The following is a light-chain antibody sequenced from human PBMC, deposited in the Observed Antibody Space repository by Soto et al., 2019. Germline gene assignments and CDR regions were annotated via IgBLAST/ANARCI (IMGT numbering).Light chain of an antibody. CDR3: QQSYSSLPLT. CDR2: AAS. Sequence: DIQMHQSPSSLSASVGDRVTITCRASQSISTFLNWYLQKPGKATKLLIYAASSLPRGVPSRFSGSGSGTDVPRTISSLHPDDFATDSCQQSYSSLPLTFGQGTRLDLK. V-gene: IGKV1-39*01. CDR1: QSISTF. J-gene: IGKJ5*01.